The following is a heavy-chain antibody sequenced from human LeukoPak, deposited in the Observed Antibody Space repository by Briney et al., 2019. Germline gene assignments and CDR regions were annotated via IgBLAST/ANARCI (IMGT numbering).Heavy chain of an antibody. CDR1: GGTFSSYA. CDR2: IIPILGIA. V-gene: IGHV1-69*04. D-gene: IGHD3-16*01. J-gene: IGHJ6*02. Sequence: SVKVSCKASGGTFSSYAISWVRQAPGQGLEWMGRIIPILGIANYAQKFQGRVTITADKSTSTAYMELSSLRSEDTAVYYCARDPDYSPPMDVWGQGTTVTVSS. CDR3: ARDPDYSPPMDV.